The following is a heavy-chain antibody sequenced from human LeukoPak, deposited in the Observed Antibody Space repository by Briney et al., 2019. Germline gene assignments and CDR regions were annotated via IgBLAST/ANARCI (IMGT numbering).Heavy chain of an antibody. CDR2: IYTSGST. CDR1: GGSISSYY. Sequence: SETLSLTCTVSGGSISSYYWSWIRQPAGKGLEWIGRIYTSGSTNYNPSLKSRVTMSVDTSKNQLSLKLSSVTAADTAVYYCVYYDFWSGHDYWGQGTLVTVSS. D-gene: IGHD3-3*01. CDR3: VYYDFWSGHDY. V-gene: IGHV4-4*07. J-gene: IGHJ4*02.